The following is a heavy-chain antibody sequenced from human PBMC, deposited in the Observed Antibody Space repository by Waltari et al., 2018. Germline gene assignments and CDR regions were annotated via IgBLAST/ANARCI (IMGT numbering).Heavy chain of an antibody. D-gene: IGHD1-1*01. J-gene: IGHJ5*02. CDR1: GGSISSYY. V-gene: IGHV4-59*01. CDR3: AREYNWNGGHWFDP. CDR2: IYYSGST. Sequence: QVQLQESGPGLVKPSATLSLTCTVSGGSISSYYWSWIRQPPGKGLEWIGYIYYSGSTNYNPSLKSRVTISVDTSKNQFSLKLSSVTAADTAVYYCAREYNWNGGHWFDPWGQGTLVTVSS.